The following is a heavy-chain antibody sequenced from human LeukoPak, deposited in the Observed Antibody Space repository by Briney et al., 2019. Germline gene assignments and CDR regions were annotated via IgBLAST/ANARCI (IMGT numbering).Heavy chain of an antibody. CDR3: ARQSSSWSANYFYYYYMDV. V-gene: IGHV4-4*07. D-gene: IGHD6-13*01. J-gene: IGHJ6*03. CDR2: IYTSGST. Sequence: SETLSLTCTVSGGSISSYYWSWIRQPAGKGLEWIGRIYTSGSTNYNPSLKSRVTMSVDTSKNQFSLKLSSVTAADTAVYYCARQSSSWSANYFYYYYMDVWGKGTTVTVSS. CDR1: GGSISSYY.